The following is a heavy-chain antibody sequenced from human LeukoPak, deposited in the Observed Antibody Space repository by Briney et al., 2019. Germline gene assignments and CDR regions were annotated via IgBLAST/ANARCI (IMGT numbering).Heavy chain of an antibody. J-gene: IGHJ4*02. V-gene: IGHV1-18*01. CDR2: ISVYNGHT. Sequence: ASVKVSCKASGYTFNHYGISWVRQAPGQGPEWIGWISVYNGHTNYAQMPRDRVIMTTDTSTSTAYLELRSLRSDDTAVYYCVRDFPMIQTYFEYWGQGTLVTVSS. CDR3: VRDFPMIQTYFEY. D-gene: IGHD3-22*01. CDR1: GYTFNHYG.